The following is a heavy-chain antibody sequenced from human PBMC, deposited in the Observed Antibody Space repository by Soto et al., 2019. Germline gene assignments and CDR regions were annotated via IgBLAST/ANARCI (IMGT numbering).Heavy chain of an antibody. V-gene: IGHV1-18*01. Sequence: GASVKVSCKASGYTFTSYGISWVRQAPGQGLEWMGWISAYNGNTNYAQKLQGRVTTTTDTSTSTAYMELRSLRSDDTAVYYCAREDYDILTGYHKVYPVGSSPSYYYYMDVWGKGTTVTVSS. CDR2: ISAYNGNT. CDR3: AREDYDILTGYHKVYPVGSSPSYYYYMDV. CDR1: GYTFTSYG. J-gene: IGHJ6*03. D-gene: IGHD3-9*01.